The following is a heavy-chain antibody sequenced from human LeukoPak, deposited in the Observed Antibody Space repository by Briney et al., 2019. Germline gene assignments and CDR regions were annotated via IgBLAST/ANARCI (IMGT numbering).Heavy chain of an antibody. CDR3: VRDLKATY. CDR1: GFTFSSFE. CDR2: ISSSGSSV. D-gene: IGHD5-12*01. V-gene: IGHV3-48*03. J-gene: IGHJ4*02. Sequence: GGSLRLSCAASGFTFSSFEMNWIRQAPGKGLERVSYISSSGSSVYYADSVKGRFTISRDNAKNSVYLQMNSLRAEDTAVYYCVRDLKATYWGQGTLVTVSS.